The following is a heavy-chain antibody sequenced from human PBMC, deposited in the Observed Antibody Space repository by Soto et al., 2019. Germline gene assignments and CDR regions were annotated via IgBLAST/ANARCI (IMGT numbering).Heavy chain of an antibody. V-gene: IGHV3-74*01. J-gene: IGHJ3*02. D-gene: IGHD3-16*01. CDR3: ARASWAHAFDI. CDR2: INSDGSST. Sequence: GGSLRLSCAASGFTFSSYWMHWVRQAPGKGLVWVSRINSDGSSTSYADSVKGRFTIARDNAKNTLYLQMNSLRAEDTAVYYCARASWAHAFDIWGQGTMVTVSS. CDR1: GFTFSSYW.